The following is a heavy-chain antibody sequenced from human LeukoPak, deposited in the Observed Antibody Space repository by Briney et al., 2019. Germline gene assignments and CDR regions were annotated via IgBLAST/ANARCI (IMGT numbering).Heavy chain of an antibody. CDR1: GFIFSSYG. J-gene: IGHJ3*02. D-gene: IGHD1-26*01. V-gene: IGHV3-30*02. CDR2: IQYDGSNE. CDR3: AKAVGATMAFDI. Sequence: GGSLRLSCTASGFIFSSYGMHWVRQAPGKGLEWVAYIQYDGSNEQYAHSVKGRFRISRDSSKNMLYLQMNSLRAEDTAVYYCAKAVGATMAFDIWGQGTMVTVSS.